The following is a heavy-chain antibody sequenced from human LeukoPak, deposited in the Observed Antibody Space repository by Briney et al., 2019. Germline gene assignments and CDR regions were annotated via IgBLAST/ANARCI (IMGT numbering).Heavy chain of an antibody. CDR2: IYPGDSDT. Sequence: GESLKISCKGSGYSFTSYWIGWVRQMPGKGLEWMGIIYPGDSDTRYSPSFQGQVTISADKSISTASLQSSSLKASDTAMYYCARHAAAYCSGGSCLTYYGMDVWGQGTTVTVSS. CDR3: ARHAAAYCSGGSCLTYYGMDV. CDR1: GYSFTSYW. J-gene: IGHJ6*02. D-gene: IGHD2-15*01. V-gene: IGHV5-51*01.